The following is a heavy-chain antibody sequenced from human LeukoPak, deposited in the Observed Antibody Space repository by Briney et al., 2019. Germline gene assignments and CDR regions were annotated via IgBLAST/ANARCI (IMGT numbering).Heavy chain of an antibody. J-gene: IGHJ4*02. CDR3: AREYDYVWGSYRHPFDY. D-gene: IGHD3-16*02. Sequence: PSQTLSLTCTVSGDSISSGGYYWSWIRQHPGKGLEWIGYIYYSGSTYYNPSLKSRVTIPVDTSKNQFSLKLSSVTAADTAVYYCAREYDYVWGSYRHPFDYWGQGTLVTVSS. CDR1: GDSISSGGYY. CDR2: IYYSGST. V-gene: IGHV4-31*03.